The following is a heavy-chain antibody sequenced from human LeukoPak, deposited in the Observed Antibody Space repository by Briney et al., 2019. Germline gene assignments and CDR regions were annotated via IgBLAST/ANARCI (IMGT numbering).Heavy chain of an antibody. J-gene: IGHJ4*02. Sequence: SETLSLTCAVYGGSFSGYYWSWIRQPPGKGLEWIGEINHSGSTNYNPSLKSRVTISVDTSKNQFSLKLSSVTAADTAVYYCARGKSKFDYWGQGTLVTVSS. V-gene: IGHV4-34*01. CDR3: ARGKSKFDY. CDR1: GGSFSGYY. CDR2: INHSGST.